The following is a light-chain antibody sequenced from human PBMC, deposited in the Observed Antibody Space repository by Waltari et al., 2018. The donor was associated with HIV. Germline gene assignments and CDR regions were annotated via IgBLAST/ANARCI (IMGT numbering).Light chain of an antibody. CDR1: QSVGSSS. V-gene: IGKV3-20*01. Sequence: EIVLTQSPATLSFSPGERATLSCSASQSVGSSSLAWFQHKPGQAPRLLLYGVSTRATGIPDRFSGSGSGTDFTLTINRLEPEDFAVYYCQQYGSSPRTFGQGTKLDMK. CDR2: GVS. CDR3: QQYGSSPRT. J-gene: IGKJ2*01.